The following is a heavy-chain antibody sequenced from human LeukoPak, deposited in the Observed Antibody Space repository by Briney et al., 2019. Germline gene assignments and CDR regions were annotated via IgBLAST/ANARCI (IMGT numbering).Heavy chain of an antibody. CDR2: IYTSGST. V-gene: IGHV4-61*02. CDR3: ARGDYVWGSYRPDAFDI. CDR1: GGSISSGDYY. Sequence: SQTLSLTCTVSGGSISSGDYYWRWIRQPAGKGLEWIVRIYTSGSTNYNPSLKSRVTMSVDTSKNQFSLKLSSVTAADTAVYYCARGDYVWGSYRPDAFDIWGQGTMVTVSS. J-gene: IGHJ3*02. D-gene: IGHD3-16*02.